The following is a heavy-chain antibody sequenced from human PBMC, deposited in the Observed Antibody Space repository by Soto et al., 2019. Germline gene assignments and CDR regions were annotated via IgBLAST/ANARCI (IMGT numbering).Heavy chain of an antibody. Sequence: SVKVSCKTSGYTFSNYAISWVRQAPGQGLEWMGGIIPIFGTANYAQKFQGRVTITADESTSTAYMELSSLRSEDTAVYYCARSQILDPPWFDPWGQGTLVTASS. CDR2: IIPIFGTA. V-gene: IGHV1-69*13. J-gene: IGHJ5*02. D-gene: IGHD2-15*01. CDR1: GYTFSNYA. CDR3: ARSQILDPPWFDP.